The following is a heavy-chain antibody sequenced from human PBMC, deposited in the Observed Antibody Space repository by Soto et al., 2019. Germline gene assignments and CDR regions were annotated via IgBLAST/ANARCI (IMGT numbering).Heavy chain of an antibody. Sequence: ASVKGSCKASGYTFTGYYMHWVRQAPGQGLEWMGWINPNSGGTNYAQKFQGWVTMTRDTSISTAYMELSRLRSDDTAVYYCARSPGGVVTAMYYFDYWGQGTLVTVSS. D-gene: IGHD2-21*02. CDR3: ARSPGGVVTAMYYFDY. J-gene: IGHJ4*02. CDR2: INPNSGGT. CDR1: GYTFTGYY. V-gene: IGHV1-2*04.